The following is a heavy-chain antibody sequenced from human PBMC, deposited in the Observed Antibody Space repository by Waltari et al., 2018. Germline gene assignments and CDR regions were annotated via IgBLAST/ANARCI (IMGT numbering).Heavy chain of an antibody. CDR2: ISWNSGSI. D-gene: IGHD2-21*02. V-gene: IGHV3-9*01. Sequence: EVQLVESGGGLVQPGRSLRLSCAASGFTFDDYAMHCFRQAPGKGLGWVSGISWNSGSIGYADSVKGRFTISRDNAKNSLYLQMNSLRAEDTALYYCAKGCGGDCSYFDYWGQGTLVTVSS. CDR3: AKGCGGDCSYFDY. CDR1: GFTFDDYA. J-gene: IGHJ4*02.